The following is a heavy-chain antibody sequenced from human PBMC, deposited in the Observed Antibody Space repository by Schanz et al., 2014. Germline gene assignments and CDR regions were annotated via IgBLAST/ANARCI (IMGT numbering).Heavy chain of an antibody. J-gene: IGHJ4*02. Sequence: LVESGGGVVQPGRSLRLSCAASGFTFSSYGMHWVRQVPGKGLEWVAVVCYDGSKKYYADSVKGRFTISRDNSKNTLYLQMNSLRTEDTAVYFCAKNYDTSGYSGFDYWGQGTLVTVSS. CDR3: AKNYDTSGYSGFDY. CDR1: GFTFSSYG. V-gene: IGHV3-33*06. CDR2: VCYDGSKK. D-gene: IGHD3-22*01.